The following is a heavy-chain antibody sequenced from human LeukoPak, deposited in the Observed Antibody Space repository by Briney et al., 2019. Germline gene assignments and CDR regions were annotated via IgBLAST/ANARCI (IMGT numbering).Heavy chain of an antibody. V-gene: IGHV3-23*01. J-gene: IGHJ4*02. CDR2: ISGSGGST. D-gene: IGHD2-2*01. CDR1: GFTFSSYA. CDR3: AKSTSIVVVPAALDY. Sequence: GSLRLPCAASGFTFSSYAMSWVRQAPGKGLEWVSAISGSGGSTYYADSVKGRFTIPRDNSKNTLYLQMNSLRAEDTAVYYCAKSTSIVVVPAALDYWGQGTLVTVSS.